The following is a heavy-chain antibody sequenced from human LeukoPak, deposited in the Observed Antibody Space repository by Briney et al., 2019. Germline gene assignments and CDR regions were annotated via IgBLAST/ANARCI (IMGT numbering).Heavy chain of an antibody. CDR1: GFTFSHYA. CDR2: IIGGGDTI. V-gene: IGHV3-23*01. Sequence: GGSLRLSCAASGFTFSHYAMSWVRQAPGKGLEWVSSIIGGGDTIYHADSVKGRFTISRDNFRNTLDLQMDSLSAEDTAVYYCAKDWQHCVSSTCSKPFDYWGQGILVTVSS. CDR3: AKDWQHCVSSTCSKPFDY. D-gene: IGHD2-2*01. J-gene: IGHJ4*02.